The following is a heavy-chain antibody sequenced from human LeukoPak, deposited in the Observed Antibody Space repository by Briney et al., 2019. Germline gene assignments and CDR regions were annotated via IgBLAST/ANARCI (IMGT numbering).Heavy chain of an antibody. CDR2: FYHTRLP. CDR1: GGSPTNYY. Sequence: ETLSLTCTVTGGSPTNYYWSWLRQPPGKGLEVISYFYHTRLPNYIPSLKSRVLISLYTSNTQISLRVTSVTAADTAVYYCARHPFSEPFDYCGQGALVTVS. D-gene: IGHD6-19*01. J-gene: IGHJ4*02. CDR3: ARHPFSEPFDY. V-gene: IGHV4-59*08.